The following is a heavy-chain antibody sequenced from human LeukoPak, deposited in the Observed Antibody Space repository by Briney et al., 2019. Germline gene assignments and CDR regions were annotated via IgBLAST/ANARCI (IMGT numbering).Heavy chain of an antibody. CDR1: GYTFIDHY. J-gene: IGHJ4*02. V-gene: IGHV1-2*02. Sequence: ASVKVSCKASGYTFIDHYLHWVRQAPGQGLEWMGWINPNSGGTNYAQKFQGRVTMTRDTSISTAYMELSRLRSDDTAVYYCARDEELDYWGQGTLVTVSS. CDR2: INPNSGGT. D-gene: IGHD1-1*01. CDR3: ARDEELDY.